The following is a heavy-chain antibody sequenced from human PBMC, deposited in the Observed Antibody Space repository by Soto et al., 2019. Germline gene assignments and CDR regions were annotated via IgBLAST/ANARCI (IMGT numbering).Heavy chain of an antibody. CDR2: FDPEDGET. V-gene: IGHV1-24*01. CDR3: ATGAKDYDFWSGYYTKWFDP. J-gene: IGHJ5*02. D-gene: IGHD3-3*01. Sequence: ASVKVSCKVSGYTLTELSMHWVRQAPGKGLEWMVGFDPEDGETIYAQKFRGRVTMTEDTCTDPAYMELSSLRSEDTAVYYCATGAKDYDFWSGYYTKWFDPWGQGTLVTVSS. CDR1: GYTLTELS.